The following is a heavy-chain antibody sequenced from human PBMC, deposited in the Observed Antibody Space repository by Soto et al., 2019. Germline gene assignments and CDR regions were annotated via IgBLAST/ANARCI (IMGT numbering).Heavy chain of an antibody. V-gene: IGHV4-4*07. CDR1: GGSFSDYY. CDR3: AREDYYDTGYYVV. CDR2: IYTSGTT. D-gene: IGHD3-9*01. Sequence: LETLSLTCAVYGGSFSDYYWSWIRQPAGERLEWIGRIYTSGTTDFNPSLKGRVTMSVDTSKNQFSLKLTSVTAADTALYYCAREDYYDTGYYVVWGQGTQVTVSS. J-gene: IGHJ4*02.